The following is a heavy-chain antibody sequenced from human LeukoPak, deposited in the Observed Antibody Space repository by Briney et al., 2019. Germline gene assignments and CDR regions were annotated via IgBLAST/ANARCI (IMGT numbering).Heavy chain of an antibody. Sequence: GESLKISCKGSGYSFTSYWIGWVRQMPGKGLEWMGIIYPGDSDTRYSPSFQGQVTISADKSISIAYLQWSSLKASDTAMYYCARLEQVGATIRNAFDIWGQGTMVTVSS. D-gene: IGHD1-26*01. J-gene: IGHJ3*02. V-gene: IGHV5-51*01. CDR1: GYSFTSYW. CDR3: ARLEQVGATIRNAFDI. CDR2: IYPGDSDT.